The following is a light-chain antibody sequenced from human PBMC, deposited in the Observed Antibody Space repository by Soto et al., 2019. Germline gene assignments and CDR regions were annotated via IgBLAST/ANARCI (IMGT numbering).Light chain of an antibody. Sequence: EIVMTQSPGTLSVSPGERATLSCRASQSVSSNLAWYQQKPGQAPRLLIYGASTRATGIPARFSGSGSGTEFTLTISSLQSEDFAVYYCQQYDTYWTFGQGTKVDIK. CDR1: QSVSSN. CDR2: GAS. V-gene: IGKV3-15*01. CDR3: QQYDTYWT. J-gene: IGKJ1*01.